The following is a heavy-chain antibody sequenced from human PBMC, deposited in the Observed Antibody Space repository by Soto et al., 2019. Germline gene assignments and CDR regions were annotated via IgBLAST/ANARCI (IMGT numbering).Heavy chain of an antibody. CDR3: ERGWEGKAFDI. CDR1: GYTFTAYN. D-gene: IGHD1-26*01. Sequence: QAQLVQSGAEVKKPGASVKVSCKASGYTFTAYNVHWVRQAPGQGLEWMGWVNGGDGSTEYSQKFQDTVTLSRDTSATTAYMELKSLNSEDTAVYYCERGWEGKAFDIWGQGTKVTVSS. V-gene: IGHV1-3*01. CDR2: VNGGDGST. J-gene: IGHJ3*02.